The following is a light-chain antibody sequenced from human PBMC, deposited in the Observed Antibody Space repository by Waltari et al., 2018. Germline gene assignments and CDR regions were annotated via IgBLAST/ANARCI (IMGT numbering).Light chain of an antibody. CDR1: QSISVY. V-gene: IGKV1-39*01. CDR2: GAT. CDR3: QQSFTTLWT. Sequence: DIQMTQSPSTLSASVGDRVNISCRAGQSISVYLNWYQQKHGEAPKLLIHGATTLENGVPTRFSGSGSGTDFTLTISTLQPEDFATYYCQQSFTTLWTFGQGTEVEIK. J-gene: IGKJ1*01.